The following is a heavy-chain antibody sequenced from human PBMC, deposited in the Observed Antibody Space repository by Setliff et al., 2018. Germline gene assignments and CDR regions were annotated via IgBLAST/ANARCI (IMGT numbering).Heavy chain of an antibody. Sequence: GGSLRLSCTASGFTFGDYAVSWVRQAPGKGLEGVGFIRTKAYGGTTEYAASVKGRFTISRDDSKGIAYLQMNSLKIEDTAVYYCARERYNWIDPWGQGILVTVSS. V-gene: IGHV3-49*04. CDR2: IRTKAYGGTT. J-gene: IGHJ5*02. CDR3: ARERYNWIDP. CDR1: GFTFGDYA.